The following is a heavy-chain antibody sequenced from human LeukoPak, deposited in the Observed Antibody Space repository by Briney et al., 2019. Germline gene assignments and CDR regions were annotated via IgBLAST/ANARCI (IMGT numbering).Heavy chain of an antibody. J-gene: IGHJ4*02. D-gene: IGHD3-9*01. Sequence: SETLSLTCTVSGGSISSSSYYWGWIRQPPGKGLEWIGSIYYSGSTYYNPSLKSRVTISVDTSKNQFSLKLSSVTAADTAVYYCARGANILTGYSGFDYWGQGTLVTVSS. V-gene: IGHV4-39*07. CDR1: GGSISSSSYY. CDR2: IYYSGST. CDR3: ARGANILTGYSGFDY.